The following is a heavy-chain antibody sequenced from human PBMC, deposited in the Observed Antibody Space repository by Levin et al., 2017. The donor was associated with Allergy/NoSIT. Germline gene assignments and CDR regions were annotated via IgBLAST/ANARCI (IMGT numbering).Heavy chain of an antibody. V-gene: IGHV1-18*01. Sequence: RASVKVSCKASGYTFTSYGISWVRQAPGQGLEWMGWISAYNGNTNYAQKLQGRVTMTTDTSTSTAYMELRSLRSDDTAVYYCARDLTNYYGSGSLGYWGQGTLVTVSS. CDR2: ISAYNGNT. D-gene: IGHD3-10*01. CDR3: ARDLTNYYGSGSLGY. J-gene: IGHJ4*02. CDR1: GYTFTSYG.